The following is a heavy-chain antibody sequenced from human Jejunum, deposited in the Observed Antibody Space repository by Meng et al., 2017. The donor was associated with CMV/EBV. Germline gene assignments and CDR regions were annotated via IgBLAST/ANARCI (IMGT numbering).Heavy chain of an antibody. CDR1: GGSFSGYR. J-gene: IGHJ4*02. CDR3: ATSLPDAWELLAY. D-gene: IGHD1-26*01. Sequence: SLAGAGYGGSFSGYRWSWIRQPPGRGLEWIGQINHSGNPSLKSRVTISVDTSKNQFSLNLSSVTAADTAVYYCATSLPDAWELLAYWGQGNLVTVSS. CDR2: INHSG. V-gene: IGHV4-34*01.